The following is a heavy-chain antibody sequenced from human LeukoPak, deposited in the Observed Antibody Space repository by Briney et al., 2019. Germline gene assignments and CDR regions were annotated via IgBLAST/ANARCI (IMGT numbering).Heavy chain of an antibody. CDR3: ASSLTGEYFQH. CDR1: GGSFSGYY. J-gene: IGHJ1*01. Sequence: SETLSLTCAVYGGSFSGYYWSWIRQPPGKGLEWIGEINHSGGTNYNPSLKSRVTISVDTSENQFSLKLSSVTAADTAVYYCASSLTGEYFQHWGQGTLVTVSS. CDR2: INHSGGT. D-gene: IGHD3-10*01. V-gene: IGHV4-34*01.